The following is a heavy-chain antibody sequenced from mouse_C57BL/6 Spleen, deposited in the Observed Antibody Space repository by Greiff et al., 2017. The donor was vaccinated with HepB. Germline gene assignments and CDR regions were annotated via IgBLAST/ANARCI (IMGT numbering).Heavy chain of an antibody. CDR1: GYTFTDYY. CDR3: ARMDYDYEGFAY. Sequence: EVQLQQSGPVLVKPGASVKMSCKASGYTFTDYYMNWVKQSHGKSLEWIGVINPYNGGTSYNQKFKGKATLTVDKSSSTAYMELNRLTSEDSAVYYCARMDYDYEGFAYWGQRTLVTVSA. J-gene: IGHJ3*01. CDR2: INPYNGGT. V-gene: IGHV1-19*01. D-gene: IGHD2-4*01.